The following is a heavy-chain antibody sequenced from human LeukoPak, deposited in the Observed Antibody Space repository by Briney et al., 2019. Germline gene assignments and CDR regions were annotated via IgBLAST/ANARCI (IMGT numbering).Heavy chain of an antibody. CDR3: ARRLGEFDY. CDR1: GGSISSSSYY. D-gene: IGHD1-26*01. CDR2: IYYSGST. V-gene: IGHV4-39*01. J-gene: IGHJ4*02. Sequence: PSETLSLTCTVSGGSISSSSYYWGWIRQPPGKGLEWIGSIYYSGSTYYNPSLESRVTISVDTSKNQFSLKLSSVTAADTAVYYCARRLGEFDYWGQGTLVTVSS.